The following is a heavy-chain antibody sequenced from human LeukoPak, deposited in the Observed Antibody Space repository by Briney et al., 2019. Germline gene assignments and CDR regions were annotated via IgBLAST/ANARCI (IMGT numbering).Heavy chain of an antibody. Sequence: GASVKVSCMASGYTFTGDYMHWVRQAPGQGLEWMGWINPNSGGTNYAQKFQGRVTMTRDTSISTAYMELSRLRSDDTAVYYCARDSGFLKAAFDIWGQGTMVTVSS. CDR1: GYTFTGDY. V-gene: IGHV1-2*02. J-gene: IGHJ3*02. CDR3: ARDSGFLKAAFDI. CDR2: INPNSGGT. D-gene: IGHD3-3*01.